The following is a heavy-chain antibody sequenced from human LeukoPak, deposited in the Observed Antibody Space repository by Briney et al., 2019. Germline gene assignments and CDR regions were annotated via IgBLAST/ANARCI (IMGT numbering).Heavy chain of an antibody. CDR2: IYYSGST. CDR3: ARRIRVTPGLYNWFDP. CDR1: GGSISSHY. V-gene: IGHV4-59*11. D-gene: IGHD4-11*01. Sequence: PSETLSLTCTVSGGSISSHYWSWLRQPPGKGLEGIGYIYYSGSTNYNPSLKSRVTISVDTSKNQFSLKLSSVTAADTAVYYCARRIRVTPGLYNWFDPWGQGTLVTVSS. J-gene: IGHJ5*02.